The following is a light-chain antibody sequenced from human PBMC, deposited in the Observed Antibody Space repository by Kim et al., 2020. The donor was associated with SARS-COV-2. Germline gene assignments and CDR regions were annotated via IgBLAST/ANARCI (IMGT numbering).Light chain of an antibody. CDR3: QQTKNFPLT. Sequence: ASVGDRVTITCRASQGINNWLAWYQQKPGQAPSLLISGASNLQTGVPSRFSGSGSGTDFSLTISRLQPEDFASYFCQQTKNFPLTFGGGTKLEI. CDR2: GAS. J-gene: IGKJ4*01. V-gene: IGKV1D-12*01. CDR1: QGINNW.